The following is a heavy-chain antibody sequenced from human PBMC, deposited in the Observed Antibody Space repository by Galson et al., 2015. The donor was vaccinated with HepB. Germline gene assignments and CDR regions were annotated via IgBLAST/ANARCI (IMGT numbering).Heavy chain of an antibody. CDR2: ISGSGGST. CDR3: AKGNGYSSGWCNY. D-gene: IGHD6-19*01. CDR1: GFTFSSYA. Sequence: SLRLSCAASGFTFSSYAMSWVRQAPGKGLEWVSAISGSGGSTYYADSVKGRFTISRDNSKNALYLQMNSLRAEDTAVYYCAKGNGYSSGWCNYWGQGTLVTVSS. J-gene: IGHJ4*02. V-gene: IGHV3-23*01.